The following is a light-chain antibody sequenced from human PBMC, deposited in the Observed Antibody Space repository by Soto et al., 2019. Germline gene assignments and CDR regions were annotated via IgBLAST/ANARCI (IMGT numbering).Light chain of an antibody. Sequence: EIVMTQSPATLSVSPGERATLSCRASQSVSSSLAWYQKKPGQAPRLLIYGASTRAPGIPDRFSGSGSGTEFTLTISSLQSEDFAVYYCQQYNNWWTFGQGNRVEIK. CDR3: QQYNNWWT. CDR2: GAS. J-gene: IGKJ1*01. V-gene: IGKV3-15*01. CDR1: QSVSSS.